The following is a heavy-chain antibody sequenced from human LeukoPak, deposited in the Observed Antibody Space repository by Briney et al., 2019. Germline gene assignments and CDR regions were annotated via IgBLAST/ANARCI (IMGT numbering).Heavy chain of an antibody. CDR1: GFAFSSYE. CDR3: VRDRGDYVFDF. D-gene: IGHD4-17*01. J-gene: IGHJ4*02. Sequence: GGSLRLSCAASGFAFSSYEMNWVRQAPGKGLEWVSSISTRSVYIYYAASVKGRFTISRDNTKNSLYLQMNSLRAEDTAIYYCVRDRGDYVFDFWGQGTLVTVSS. CDR2: ISTRSVYI. V-gene: IGHV3-21*01.